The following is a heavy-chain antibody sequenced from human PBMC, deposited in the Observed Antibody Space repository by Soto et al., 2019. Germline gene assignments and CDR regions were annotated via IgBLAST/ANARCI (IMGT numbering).Heavy chain of an antibody. V-gene: IGHV3-30*03. J-gene: IGHJ4*02. Sequence: QMQLMESGGGVVQPGRSLRLSCAASGFTFSRHDMHWVRQAPGKGLEWVALISYDGGERFYADSVKGRFTISRDNSKNRLDLQMSSLRPEDTAVYYCARDLPLYCRGDCNFDFWGQGTLVTVSS. CDR3: ARDLPLYCRGDCNFDF. D-gene: IGHD2-21*02. CDR2: ISYDGGER. CDR1: GFTFSRHD.